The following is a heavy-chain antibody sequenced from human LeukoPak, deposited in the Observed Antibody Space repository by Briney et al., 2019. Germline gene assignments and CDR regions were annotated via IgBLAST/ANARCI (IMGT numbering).Heavy chain of an antibody. J-gene: IGHJ4*02. D-gene: IGHD5-18*01. CDR2: ISSSSSYI. CDR1: GFTFSNAW. V-gene: IGHV3-21*01. Sequence: GGSLRLSCAASGFTFSNAWMSWVRQAPGKGLEWVSSISSSSSYIYYADSVKGRFTISRDNAKDSLYLQMSSLRDEDTAVYYCARDSGYSYADDYWGQGTLVTVSS. CDR3: ARDSGYSYADDY.